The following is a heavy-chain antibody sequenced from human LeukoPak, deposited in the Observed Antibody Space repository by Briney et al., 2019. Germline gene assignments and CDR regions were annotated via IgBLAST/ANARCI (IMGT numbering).Heavy chain of an antibody. CDR3: AREPDYYGSSVLSSGDY. D-gene: IGHD3-22*01. CDR2: IYYSGNT. V-gene: IGHV4-39*07. J-gene: IGHJ4*02. Sequence: SETLSLTCTVSGGSISSGSYYWGWIRQPPRKGLEWIGSIYYSGNTYYNPSLKSRVTISVDTSKNQFSLRLSSVTAADTAAYYCAREPDYYGSSVLSSGDYWGQGTLVTVSS. CDR1: GGSISSGSYY.